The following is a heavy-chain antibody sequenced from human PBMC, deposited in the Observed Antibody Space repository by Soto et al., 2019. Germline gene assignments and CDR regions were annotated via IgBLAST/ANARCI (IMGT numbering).Heavy chain of an antibody. J-gene: IGHJ3*02. D-gene: IGHD3-22*01. CDR2: GFHTRNT. CDR1: GASITSSY. CDR3: AIGYYDTCCQSNAFET. Sequence: SETLSLTCTVSGASITSSYWGWIRQSPEQGLEGIPYGFHTRNTNYNQSLKTRDTPYVASSRNQCLLKLSSVTDAYSSLYHCAIGYYDTCCQSNAFETWGQGTTVPVSS. V-gene: IGHV4-59*01.